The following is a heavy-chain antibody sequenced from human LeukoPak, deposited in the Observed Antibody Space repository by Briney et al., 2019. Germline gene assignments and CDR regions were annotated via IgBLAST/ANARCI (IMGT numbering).Heavy chain of an antibody. J-gene: IGHJ4*02. CDR1: GFTFSSYW. CDR2: INSDGSST. D-gene: IGHD6-13*01. CDR3: AKDRVPDSSSWFPPYYFDY. Sequence: PGGSLRLSCAASGFTFSSYWMHWVRQAPGKGLVWVSRINSDGSSTSYADSVKGRFTISRDNAKNTLYLQMNSLRAEDTAVYYCAKDRVPDSSSWFPPYYFDYWGQGTLVTVSS. V-gene: IGHV3-74*01.